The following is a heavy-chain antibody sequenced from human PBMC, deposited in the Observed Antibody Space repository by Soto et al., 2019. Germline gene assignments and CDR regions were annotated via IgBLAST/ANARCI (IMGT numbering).Heavy chain of an antibody. J-gene: IGHJ3*02. CDR1: GFTFSSYA. CDR2: ISSNGGST. V-gene: IGHV3-64*01. D-gene: IGHD3-10*01. CDR3: AREGTGEFPKEHGAFDI. Sequence: GGSLRLSCAASGFTFSSYAMHWVRQAPGKGLEYVSAISSNGGSTYYANSVKGRFTISRDNSKNTLYLQMGSLRAEDMAVYYCAREGTGEFPKEHGAFDIWGQGTMVTVSS.